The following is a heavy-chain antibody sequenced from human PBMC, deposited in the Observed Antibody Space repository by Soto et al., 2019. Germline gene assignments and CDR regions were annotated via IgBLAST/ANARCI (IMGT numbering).Heavy chain of an antibody. V-gene: IGHV4-34*01. CDR3: ARAPRKSPTYLDY. CDR2: INHSGST. J-gene: IGHJ4*02. Sequence: PSETLSLTCAVYGGSFSGYYWSWIRQPPGKGLEWIGEINHSGSTNYNPSLKSRVTMSVDTSKNQFSLKLSSVTAADTAVYYCARAPRKSPTYLDYWGQGTLVTVSS. D-gene: IGHD3-16*01. CDR1: GGSFSGYY.